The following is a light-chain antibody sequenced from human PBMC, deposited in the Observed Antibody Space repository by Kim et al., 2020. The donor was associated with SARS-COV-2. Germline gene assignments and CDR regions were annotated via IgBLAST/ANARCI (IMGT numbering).Light chain of an antibody. CDR3: QHYGSSSGT. J-gene: IGKJ1*01. Sequence: SPGKRGTPSCRGSQSVTRNYLAGYQQKAGQAPRLLIQSASSRASGIPDRISGSGSGTDFTLTISRLEPEDFAVYYCQHYGSSSGTFGPGTKLEI. CDR2: SAS. CDR1: QSVTRNY. V-gene: IGKV3-20*01.